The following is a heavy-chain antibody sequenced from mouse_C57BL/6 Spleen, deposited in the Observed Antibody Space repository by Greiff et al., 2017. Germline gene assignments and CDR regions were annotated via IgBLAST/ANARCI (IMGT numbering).Heavy chain of an antibody. J-gene: IGHJ4*01. V-gene: IGHV5-4*01. D-gene: IGHD1-1*01. CDR3: ARDGVLRGGYYAMDY. CDR2: ISAGGSYT. Sequence: EVQRVESGGGLVKPGGSLKLSCAASGFTFSSYAMSWVRQTPEKRLEWVATISAGGSYTYYPDNVKGRFTISRDNAKNNPYLQMSHLKSEDTAMYDCARDGVLRGGYYAMDYWGQGTSVTVSS. CDR1: GFTFSSYA.